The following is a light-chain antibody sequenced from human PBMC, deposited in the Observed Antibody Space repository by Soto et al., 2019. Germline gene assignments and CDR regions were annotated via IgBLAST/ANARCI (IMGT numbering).Light chain of an antibody. J-gene: IGKJ5*01. Sequence: EIVMTQSPATLSVSPGERATLSCRASQSVCSKLAWYQQKPGQAPRLLIYGASTRATGIPARFSGSGSGTEFTLTLSSVQSEDFAVYDCQQYNNWPPITFGQGTRLEIK. V-gene: IGKV3-15*01. CDR3: QQYNNWPPIT. CDR2: GAS. CDR1: QSVCSK.